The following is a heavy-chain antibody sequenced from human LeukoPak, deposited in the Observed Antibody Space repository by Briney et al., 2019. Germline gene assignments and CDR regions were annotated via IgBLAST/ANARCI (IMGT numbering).Heavy chain of an antibody. CDR1: GFTFSSYE. J-gene: IGHJ4*02. CDR3: ARVLYLYGSSSARLDY. D-gene: IGHD6-6*01. V-gene: IGHV3-48*03. CDR2: ISSSGSTI. Sequence: PGGSLRLSCAASGFTFSSYEMNWVRQAPGQGLEWVSKISSSGSTINYADSMKGRFTISRDNAKNSLYLQTNSLRAEDTAVYYCARVLYLYGSSSARLDYWGQGTLVTVSS.